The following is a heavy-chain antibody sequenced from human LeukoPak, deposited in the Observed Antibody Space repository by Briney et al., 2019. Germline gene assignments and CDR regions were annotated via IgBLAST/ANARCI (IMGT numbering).Heavy chain of an antibody. CDR2: IKSKTAGGTT. J-gene: IGHJ4*02. Sequence: GGSLRLSCAASGFTFSNYGMHWVRQAPGKGLEWVGRIKSKTAGGTTDYAAPVKGRFTISRDDSKNTLYLQMNSLKTEDTAVYYCTTDRLHSYDSSGNYPFDYWGQGTLVTVSS. CDR3: TTDRLHSYDSSGNYPFDY. D-gene: IGHD3-22*01. CDR1: GFTFSNYG. V-gene: IGHV3-15*07.